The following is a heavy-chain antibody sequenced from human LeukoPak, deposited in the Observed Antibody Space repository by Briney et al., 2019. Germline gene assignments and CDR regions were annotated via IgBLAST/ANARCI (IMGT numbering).Heavy chain of an antibody. Sequence: ASVKVSCKASGYTFTGYDMHWVRQAPGQGLEWMGWINPNSGGTNYAQQFQGRVTMTRDTSISTAYMELSRLRSDDTAMYYGARVDTTTLTTYGAFDIWGEGTMVTVSS. V-gene: IGHV1-2*02. CDR2: INPNSGGT. D-gene: IGHD4-17*01. CDR1: GYTFTGYD. CDR3: ARVDTTTLTTYGAFDI. J-gene: IGHJ3*02.